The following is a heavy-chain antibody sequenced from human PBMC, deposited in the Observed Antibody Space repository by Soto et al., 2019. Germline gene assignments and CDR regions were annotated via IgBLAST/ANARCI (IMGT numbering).Heavy chain of an antibody. CDR2: IIPIFGTA. V-gene: IGHV1-69*13. CDR3: ASYTYYYDSSGYYPSYYYYGMDV. D-gene: IGHD3-22*01. J-gene: IGHJ6*02. CDR1: GGTFSSYA. Sequence: RASVKVSCKASGGTFSSYAISWVRQAPGQGLEWMGGIIPIFGTANYAQKFQGRVTITADESTSTAYMELSSLRSEDTAVYYCASYTYYYDSSGYYPSYYYYGMDVWGQGTTVTVSS.